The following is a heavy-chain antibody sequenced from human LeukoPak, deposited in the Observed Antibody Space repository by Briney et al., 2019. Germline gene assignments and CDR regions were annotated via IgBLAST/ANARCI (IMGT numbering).Heavy chain of an antibody. CDR2: IYYSGST. Sequence: PSETLSLTCTVSGGSISSSSYYWGWIRQPPGKGLEWIGSIYYSGSTYYNPSLKSRVTISVDTSKNQFSLKLSSVTAADTAVYYCARLTYVWGSYRYPDAFDIWGQGTMVTVSS. CDR1: GGSISSSSYY. J-gene: IGHJ3*02. CDR3: ARLTYVWGSYRYPDAFDI. V-gene: IGHV4-39*01. D-gene: IGHD3-16*02.